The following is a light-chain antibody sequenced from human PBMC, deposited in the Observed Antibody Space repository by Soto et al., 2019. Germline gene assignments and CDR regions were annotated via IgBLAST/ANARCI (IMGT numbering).Light chain of an antibody. Sequence: DIQMTQSPSSLSASVGDRVTITCRASQSISSYLNWYQQKPGKAPKLLIYAASSLQSGVPSRFSGSGSGTDFTPTISSLQPEDFATYYCQQSYSTPQGLTFGGGTKVEIK. J-gene: IGKJ4*01. CDR2: AAS. V-gene: IGKV1-39*01. CDR1: QSISSY. CDR3: QQSYSTPQGLT.